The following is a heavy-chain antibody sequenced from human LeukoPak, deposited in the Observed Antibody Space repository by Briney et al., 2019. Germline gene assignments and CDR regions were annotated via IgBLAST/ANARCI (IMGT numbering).Heavy chain of an antibody. Sequence: SETLSLTCTVSGGSISSYYWSWIRQPPGKGLEWIGYVYYSGSTNYNPSLKSRVTISVDTSKNQFSLKLSSVTAADTAVYYCARGWALGRRFDYWGQGTLVTVSS. CDR1: GGSISSYY. CDR3: ARGWALGRRFDY. V-gene: IGHV4-59*12. D-gene: IGHD1-1*01. CDR2: VYYSGST. J-gene: IGHJ4*02.